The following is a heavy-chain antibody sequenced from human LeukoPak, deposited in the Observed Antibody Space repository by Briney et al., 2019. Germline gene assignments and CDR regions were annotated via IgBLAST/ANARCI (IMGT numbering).Heavy chain of an antibody. CDR3: ARRRGYSYGRYIHFDY. V-gene: IGHV4-34*01. D-gene: IGHD5-18*01. Sequence: PSETLSLTRAVYGGSFSGYYWSWIRQPPGKGLEWIGEINHSGSTNYNPSLKSRVTISVDTSKNQFSLKLSSVTAADTAVYYCARRRGYSYGRYIHFDYWGQGTLVTVSS. J-gene: IGHJ4*02. CDR2: INHSGST. CDR1: GGSFSGYY.